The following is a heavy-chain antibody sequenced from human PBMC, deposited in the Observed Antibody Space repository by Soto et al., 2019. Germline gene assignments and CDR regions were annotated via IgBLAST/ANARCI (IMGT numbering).Heavy chain of an antibody. V-gene: IGHV6-1*01. CDR1: GDSVSSNSAA. Sequence: PSQTLSLTCAISGDSVSSNSAAWNWIRQSPSRGLEWLGRTYYRSKWYDDYAVSVKSRITINPDTSKNQFSLQLNSVTPEDTAVYYCARSRYSSSPLIYYYYYYGMDVWGQGTTVTVSS. CDR2: TYYRSKWYD. D-gene: IGHD6-6*01. CDR3: ARSRYSSSPLIYYYYYYGMDV. J-gene: IGHJ6*02.